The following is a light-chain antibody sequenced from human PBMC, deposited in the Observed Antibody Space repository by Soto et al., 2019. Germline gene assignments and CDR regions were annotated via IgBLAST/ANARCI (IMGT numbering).Light chain of an antibody. V-gene: IGLV2-8*01. CDR1: SSDVGGYNS. Sequence: QSALTQPPSASGSPGQSVIISCTGTSSDVGGYNSVSWYQQHPGKAPKVIIYEVTKRPSGLPDRFSGSKSGNTASLTVSGLQAEDDADYYCSSYAGSNNVLFGGGTKVTVL. CDR2: EVT. CDR3: SSYAGSNNVL. J-gene: IGLJ3*02.